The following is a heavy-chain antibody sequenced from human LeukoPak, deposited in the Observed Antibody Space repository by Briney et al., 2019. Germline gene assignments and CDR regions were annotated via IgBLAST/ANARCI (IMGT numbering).Heavy chain of an antibody. CDR3: AKAHSSGWYNWFDP. V-gene: IGHV3-23*01. D-gene: IGHD6-19*01. CDR2: ISGSGGST. CDR1: GFTFSSYG. J-gene: IGHJ5*02. Sequence: GGSLRLSCAASGFTFSSYGMSWVRQAPGKGLEWVSAISGSGGSTYYADSVKGRFTISRDNSKNTLYLQMNSLRAEDTAVYYCAKAHSSGWYNWFDPWGQGTLVTVSS.